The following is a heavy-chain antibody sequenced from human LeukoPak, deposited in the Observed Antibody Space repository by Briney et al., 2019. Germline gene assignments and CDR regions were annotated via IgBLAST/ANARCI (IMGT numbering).Heavy chain of an antibody. V-gene: IGHV1-69*05. J-gene: IGHJ4*02. D-gene: IGHD4-11*01. CDR2: IIPIFGTA. Sequence: ASAKVSCKASGGTFSSYAISWVRQAPGQGLEWMGGIIPIFGTANYAQKFQGRVTITTDESTSTAYMELSSLRSEDTAVYYCARASSPTVTDYFDYWGQGTLVTVSS. CDR3: ARASSPTVTDYFDY. CDR1: GGTFSSYA.